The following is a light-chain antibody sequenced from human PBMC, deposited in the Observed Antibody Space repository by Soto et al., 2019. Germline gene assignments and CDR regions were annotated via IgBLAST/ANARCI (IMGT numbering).Light chain of an antibody. CDR3: QQYNKWPPLT. J-gene: IGKJ4*01. CDR2: AAS. CDR1: QYISND. V-gene: IGKV3-15*01. Sequence: EIVMTQSPATLSVSPGERATLSCRASQYISNDLAWYQQKPGQAPRPLIYAASTRATGFPARFSGSGSGTEFTLTISNLQSEDFAVYYCQQYNKWPPLTFGGGTKVEI.